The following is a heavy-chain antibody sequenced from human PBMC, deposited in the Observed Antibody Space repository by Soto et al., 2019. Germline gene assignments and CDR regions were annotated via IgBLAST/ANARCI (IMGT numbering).Heavy chain of an antibody. CDR2: ISYDGSNK. V-gene: IGHV3-30*18. Sequence: QVQLVESGGGVVQPGRSLRLSCAASGFTFSSYGMHWVRQAPGKGLEWLALISYDGSNKYYADSVKGRFTISRDNSKNTMYLQMNSLRAEYTAVYYCAKDRNIVVVVAPLDYWGQGTLVTVSS. D-gene: IGHD2-15*01. CDR1: GFTFSSYG. CDR3: AKDRNIVVVVAPLDY. J-gene: IGHJ4*02.